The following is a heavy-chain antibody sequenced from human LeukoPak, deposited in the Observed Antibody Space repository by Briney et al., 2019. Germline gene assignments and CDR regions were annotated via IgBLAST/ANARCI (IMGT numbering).Heavy chain of an antibody. V-gene: IGHV4-30-4*08. CDR2: IYYSGST. CDR1: GGSISSSSYY. D-gene: IGHD3-3*01. Sequence: SETLSLTCTVSGGSISSSSYYWGWIRQPPGRGLEWIGYIYYSGSTYYNPSLKSRVTISVDTSKNQFSLKLSSVTAADTAVYYCARDRKDDFWSGYYTYNWFDPWGQGTLVTVSS. CDR3: ARDRKDDFWSGYYTYNWFDP. J-gene: IGHJ5*02.